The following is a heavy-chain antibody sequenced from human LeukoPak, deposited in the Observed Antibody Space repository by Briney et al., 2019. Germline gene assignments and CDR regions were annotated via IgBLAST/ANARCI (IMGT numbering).Heavy chain of an antibody. J-gene: IGHJ4*02. D-gene: IGHD3-16*01. V-gene: IGHV3-74*01. CDR3: TKDTFGGHDY. CDR2: INTDGSTT. CDR1: GFTFSSYW. Sequence: GGSLRLSCAASGFTFSSYWMHWVRQAPAKGLLWVSRINTDGSTTSYADSVRGRFTISRDNTRNTLYLQMNSLRAEDTAVYYCTKDTFGGHDYWGQGTLVTVSS.